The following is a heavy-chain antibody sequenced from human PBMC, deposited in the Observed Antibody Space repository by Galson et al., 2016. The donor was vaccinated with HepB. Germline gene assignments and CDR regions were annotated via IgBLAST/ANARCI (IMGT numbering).Heavy chain of an antibody. D-gene: IGHD5-18*01. V-gene: IGHV3-15*07. CDR3: TTIGEVDTAMVTGWFDP. Sequence: SLRLSCAASGFTFGNAWMNWVRQAPGKGLEWVGRIKSKTDGGTTDYAAPVKGRFTISRDDSKDTLYLQMNSLKTEDTAVYYCTTIGEVDTAMVTGWFDPWGQGALVTVSS. J-gene: IGHJ5*02. CDR2: IKSKTDGGTT. CDR1: GFTFGNAW.